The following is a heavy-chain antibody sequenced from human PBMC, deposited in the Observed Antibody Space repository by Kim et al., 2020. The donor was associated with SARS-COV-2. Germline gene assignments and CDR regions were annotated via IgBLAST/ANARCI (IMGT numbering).Heavy chain of an antibody. J-gene: IGHJ4*02. V-gene: IGHV3-49*04. Sequence: GGSLRLSCTASGFTFGDYAMSWVRQAPGKGLEWVGFIRSKAYGGTTEYAASVKGRFTISRDDSKSIAYLQMNSLKTEDTAVYYCTRVGSGWKPNFDYWGQGTLVTVSS. CDR3: TRVGSGWKPNFDY. CDR1: GFTFGDYA. D-gene: IGHD6-19*01. CDR2: IRSKAYGGTT.